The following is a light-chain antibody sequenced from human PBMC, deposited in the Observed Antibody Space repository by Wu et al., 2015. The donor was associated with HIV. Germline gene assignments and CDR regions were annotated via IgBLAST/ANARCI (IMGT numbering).Light chain of an antibody. J-gene: IGKJ4*01. CDR2: TAS. CDR3: LQDYNFPLT. CDR1: QGIRNN. Sequence: AIQLTQSPSSLSASVGDRVTITCRASQGIRNNLAWYQQKPGKVPELLIHTASNLQSGVPSRFSGSGSGTDFTLTINSLQAEDLATYYCLQDYNFPLTFGGGTKVETK. V-gene: IGKV1-6*01.